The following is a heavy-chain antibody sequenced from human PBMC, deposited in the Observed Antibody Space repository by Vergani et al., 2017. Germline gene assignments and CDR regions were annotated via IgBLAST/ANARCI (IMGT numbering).Heavy chain of an antibody. CDR1: GGSISSGSYY. V-gene: IGHV4-61*02. Sequence: QVQLQESGPGLVKPSQTLSLTCTVSGGSISSGSYYWSWIRQPAGKGLEWIGRIYTSGSTNYNPSLKSRVTISVDTSKNQFSLKLSSVTAADTAVYYCARESMPRIAARLLYYGMDVWGQGTTVTVSS. CDR3: ARESMPRIAARLLYYGMDV. CDR2: IYTSGST. D-gene: IGHD6-6*01. J-gene: IGHJ6*02.